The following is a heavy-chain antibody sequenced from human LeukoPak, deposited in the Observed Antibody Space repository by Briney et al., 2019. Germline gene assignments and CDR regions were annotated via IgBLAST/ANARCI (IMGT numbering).Heavy chain of an antibody. CDR2: ISTSGST. Sequence: SETLSLTCTVSGGSISEYYWSWIRQTAGKGLEYIGRISTSGSTNYNPSLKSRVSMSVDPSKNQFSLRLTSVTAADTAVYYCARGKTSQNIVTRKTYNWFDPWGQGTLVTVSS. V-gene: IGHV4-4*07. J-gene: IGHJ5*02. CDR3: ARGKTSQNIVTRKTYNWFDP. CDR1: GGSISEYY. D-gene: IGHD2/OR15-2a*01.